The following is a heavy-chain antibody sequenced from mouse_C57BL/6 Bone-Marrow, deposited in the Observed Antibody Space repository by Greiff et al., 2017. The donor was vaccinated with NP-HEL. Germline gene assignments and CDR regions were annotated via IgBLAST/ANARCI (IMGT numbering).Heavy chain of an antibody. J-gene: IGHJ1*03. CDR2: IYPRSGNT. V-gene: IGHV1-81*01. D-gene: IGHD2-4*01. CDR1: GYTFTSYG. Sequence: QVQLQQSGAELARPGASVKLSCKASGYTFTSYGISWVKQRTGQGLEWIGEIYPRSGNTYYNEKFKGKATLTADKSSSTAYMELRSLTSEDSAVYFCARRGPYDYDRWYFDVWGTGTTVTVSS. CDR3: ARRGPYDYDRWYFDV.